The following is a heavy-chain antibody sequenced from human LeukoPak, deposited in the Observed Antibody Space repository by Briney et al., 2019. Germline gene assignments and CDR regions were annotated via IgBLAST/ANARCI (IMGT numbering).Heavy chain of an antibody. D-gene: IGHD3-10*01. V-gene: IGHV4-4*07. J-gene: IGHJ6*03. CDR3: ARGGGGLWFGELLPPTAFSYYVDV. CDR1: GGSISSYY. Sequence: SAETLSLTCTVSGGSISSYYCSWIRQPAGKGLECIGRIYTSGSTNYNPSLKSRVTMSVDTSKNQFSLKLSSVTAADTAVYYCARGGGGLWFGELLPPTAFSYYVDVWGKGTTVTISS. CDR2: IYTSGST.